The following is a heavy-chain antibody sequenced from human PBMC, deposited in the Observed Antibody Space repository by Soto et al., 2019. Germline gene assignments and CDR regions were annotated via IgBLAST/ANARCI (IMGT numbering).Heavy chain of an antibody. J-gene: IGHJ5*02. D-gene: IGHD2-2*01. CDR2: IDPSDSYT. CDR1: GYSFTSYW. Sequence: GESLKISCKGSGYSFTSYWISWVRQMPGKGLEWMGRIDPSDSYTNYSPSFQGHVTISADKSISTAYLQWSSLKASDTAMYYCARQNVVVTAAIGNRFDPWGQGTLVNGFS. CDR3: ARQNVVVTAAIGNRFDP. V-gene: IGHV5-10-1*01.